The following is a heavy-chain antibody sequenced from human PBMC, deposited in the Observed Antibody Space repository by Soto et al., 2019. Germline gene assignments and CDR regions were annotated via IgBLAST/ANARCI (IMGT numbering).Heavy chain of an antibody. J-gene: IGHJ4*02. D-gene: IGHD5-12*01. Sequence: QVQLQQWGAGLLKPSETLSLTCAVYGGSFSGYYWSWIRQPPGKGLEWIGEINHSGSTNYNPSLKSRVTISVDTSKNQFSLKLSSVTAADTAVYYCVRGRVGGYSGSARRTLFDYWGQGTLVTVSS. CDR3: VRGRVGGYSGSARRTLFDY. V-gene: IGHV4-34*01. CDR1: GGSFSGYY. CDR2: INHSGST.